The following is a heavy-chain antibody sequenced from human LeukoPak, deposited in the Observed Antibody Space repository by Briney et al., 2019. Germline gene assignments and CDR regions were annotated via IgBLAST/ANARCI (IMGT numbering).Heavy chain of an antibody. J-gene: IGHJ4*02. V-gene: IGHV4-61*08. Sequence: SETLSLTCAVSGGSISSGGYYWSWIRQPPGKGLEWIGYIYYSGSTNYNPSLKSRVTISVDTSKNQFSLKLSSVTAADTAVYYCAGDSSGYYHFDYWGPGTMVTVSS. D-gene: IGHD3-22*01. CDR3: AGDSSGYYHFDY. CDR1: GGSISSGGYY. CDR2: IYYSGST.